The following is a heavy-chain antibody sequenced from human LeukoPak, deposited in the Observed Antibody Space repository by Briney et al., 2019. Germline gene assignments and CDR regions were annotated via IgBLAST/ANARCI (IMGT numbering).Heavy chain of an antibody. CDR1: GFTFSSYW. J-gene: IGHJ5*02. Sequence: GGSLRLSCAASGFTFSSYWMNWARQAPGKGLEWVASINHNGNVNYYVDSVKGRFTISRDNAKNSLYLQMSNLRAEDTAVYYCARGSPLYSGFDPWGQGTLVTVSS. D-gene: IGHD2-8*01. CDR3: ARGSPLYSGFDP. V-gene: IGHV3-7*03. CDR2: INHNGNVN.